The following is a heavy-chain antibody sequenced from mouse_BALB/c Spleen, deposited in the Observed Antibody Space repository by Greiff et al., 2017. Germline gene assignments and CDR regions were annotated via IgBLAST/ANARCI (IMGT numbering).Heavy chain of an antibody. CDR2: INPYNDGT. D-gene: IGHD1-1*01. V-gene: IGHV1-14*01. CDR1: GYTFTSYV. CDR3: ARSRYGSSYYYAMDY. Sequence: EVQLQQSGPELVKPGASVKMSCKASGYTFTSYVMHWVKQKPGQGLEWIGYINPYNDGTKYNEKFKGKATLTSDKSSSTAYMELSSLTSEDSAVYYCARSRYGSSYYYAMDYWGQGTSVTVSS. J-gene: IGHJ4*01.